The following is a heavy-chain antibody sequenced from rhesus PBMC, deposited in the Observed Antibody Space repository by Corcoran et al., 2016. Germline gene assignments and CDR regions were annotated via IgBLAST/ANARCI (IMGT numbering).Heavy chain of an antibody. J-gene: IGHJ6*01. V-gene: IGHV4-147*01. CDR3: AATYNWNYYDGLDS. CDR2: VYGSSGST. D-gene: IGHD1-26*01. CDR1: GYSTISNY. Sequence: QVQLQESGPGLVRPSETLSLTCAVSGYSTISNYWTWIRQPPGKGLGWIGNVYGSSGSTYYNPSLKIRVTISRDTSKNQFSLKLSSVTAADTSIYYCAATYNWNYYDGLDSWGQGVVVTVSS.